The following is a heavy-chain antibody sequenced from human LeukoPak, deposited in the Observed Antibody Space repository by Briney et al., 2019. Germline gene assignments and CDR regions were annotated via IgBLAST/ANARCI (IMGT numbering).Heavy chain of an antibody. CDR2: IKQDGGQS. Sequence: PGGSLRLSCAASGFTFSSYGMHWVRQAPGKGLEWLANIKQDGGQSHYVDSVKGRFTISRDNAKNSLYLQMNTLRAEDTAVYYCARDYSASGSFDYWGQGTLVTVSS. J-gene: IGHJ4*02. V-gene: IGHV3-7*01. D-gene: IGHD3-10*01. CDR3: ARDYSASGSFDY. CDR1: GFTFSSYG.